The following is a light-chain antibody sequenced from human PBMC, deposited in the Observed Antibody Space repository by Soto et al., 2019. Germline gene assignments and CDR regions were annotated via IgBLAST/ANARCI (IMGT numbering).Light chain of an antibody. J-gene: IGKJ3*01. V-gene: IGKV3-20*01. CDR1: QSVSGSS. Sequence: EIVLTQSPGTLSLSPGERATLSCRASQSVSGSSLAWYQQKPGQAPRLLIYGASSRATGIPDRFSGSGSGTDFTFTINSMEPEDFAVYYCQQYDSSPSSFTFGPGTKVDIK. CDR3: QQYDSSPSSFT. CDR2: GAS.